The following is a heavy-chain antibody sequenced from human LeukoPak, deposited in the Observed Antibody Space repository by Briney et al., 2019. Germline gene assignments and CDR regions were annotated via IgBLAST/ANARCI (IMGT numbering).Heavy chain of an antibody. CDR3: VKYGADV. J-gene: IGHJ6*02. CDR1: RFTFSTYA. CDR2: ISGSDGST. V-gene: IGHV3-23*01. D-gene: IGHD3-10*01. Sequence: GGSLRLSCAASRFTFSTYAMSWVRQPPGKGLEWVSAISGSDGSTYYAVSVKGRFTISRDNSKNTLYLQMNSLRAEDTAVYYCVKYGADVWGQGTTVTVSS.